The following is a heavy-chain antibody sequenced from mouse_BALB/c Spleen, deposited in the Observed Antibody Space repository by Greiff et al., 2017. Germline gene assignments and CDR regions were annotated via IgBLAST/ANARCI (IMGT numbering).Heavy chain of an antibody. CDR2: INPSNGGT. V-gene: IGHV1S81*02. J-gene: IGHJ1*01. Sequence: QVQLQQSGAELVKPGASVKLSCKASGYTFTSYYMYWVKQRPGQGLEWIGEINPSNGGTNFNEKFKSKATLTVDKSSSTAYMQLSSLTSEDSAVYYCTRGRYFDVWGAGTTVTVSS. CDR3: TRGRYFDV. CDR1: GYTFTSYY.